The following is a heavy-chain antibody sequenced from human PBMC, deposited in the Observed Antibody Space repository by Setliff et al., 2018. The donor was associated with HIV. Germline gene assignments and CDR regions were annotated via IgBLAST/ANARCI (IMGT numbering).Heavy chain of an antibody. Sequence: PSETLSLTCAVYGGSFSGYCWSWIRQPPGKGLEWIGSIYHSGSTYYNPSLKSRVTISLDTSKNQFSLNLSSVTAADTAVYCCARGLDSAKIHYWGQGTLVTVPQ. D-gene: IGHD6-25*01. CDR1: GGSFSGYC. CDR2: IYHSGST. J-gene: IGHJ4*02. CDR3: ARGLDSAKIHY. V-gene: IGHV4-34*01.